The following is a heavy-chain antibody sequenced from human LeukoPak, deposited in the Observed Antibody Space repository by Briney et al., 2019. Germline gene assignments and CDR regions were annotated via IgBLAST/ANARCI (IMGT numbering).Heavy chain of an antibody. CDR1: GYTFTSYD. CDR3: ARVGYSSGWYSRALWY. CDR2: MNPNSGNT. J-gene: IGHJ4*02. V-gene: IGHV1-8*01. Sequence: ASVKVSCKASGYTFTSYDINWVRQATGQGLEWMGWMNPNSGNTGYAQKFQGRVTMTRNTSISTAYMELSSLRSEDTAVYYCARVGYSSGWYSRALWYWGQGTLVTVSS. D-gene: IGHD6-19*01.